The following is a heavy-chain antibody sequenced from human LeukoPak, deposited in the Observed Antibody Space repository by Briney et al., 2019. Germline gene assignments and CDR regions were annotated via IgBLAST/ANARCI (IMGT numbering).Heavy chain of an antibody. CDR3: ARSSVRKELWFDC. CDR1: GFSLTTAGMR. CDR2: IDWDDDK. J-gene: IGHJ5*01. Sequence: ESGPALVKPTQILTLTCTFSGFSLTTAGMRVTWVRQPPGKALEWLARIDWDDDKFYSTSLKTRLTISKDTSKNQVVLTMANVDPVDTATYYCARSSVRKELWFDCWGQGILVTVSS. D-gene: IGHD1-1*01. V-gene: IGHV2-70*04.